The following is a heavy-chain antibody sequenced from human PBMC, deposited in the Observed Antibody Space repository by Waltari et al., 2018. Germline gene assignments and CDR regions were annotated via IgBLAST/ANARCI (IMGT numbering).Heavy chain of an antibody. CDR1: GFSLRVYG. D-gene: IGHD4-17*01. J-gene: IGHJ4*02. Sequence: EVQLVESGGGLVQPGGSLRLSCAASGFSLRVYGMNWVRQAPGKGLEWLSFISSSGPTIHYADSVKGRFTVSRDNTKNSLSLQMNSLRAEDTAVYYCARVWGVTTSDFWGQGTLVTVSS. V-gene: IGHV3-48*03. CDR3: ARVWGVTTSDF. CDR2: ISSSGPTI.